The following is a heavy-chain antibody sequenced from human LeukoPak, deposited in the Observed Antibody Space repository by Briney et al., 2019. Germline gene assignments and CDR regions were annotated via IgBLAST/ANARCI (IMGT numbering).Heavy chain of an antibody. D-gene: IGHD4-17*01. J-gene: IGHJ4*02. V-gene: IGHV4-38-2*02. CDR3: ARGRVYGDRPLYYFDY. CDR1: SYSISSGYY. CDR2: IYHSGST. Sequence: SETLSLTCTVSSYSISSGYYWGWVRQPPGKGLQFIGTIYHSGSTYYNPSLNSRVTISVDTSKKQFSLKLSSVTAADTAVYYCARGRVYGDRPLYYFDYWGQGTLVTVSS.